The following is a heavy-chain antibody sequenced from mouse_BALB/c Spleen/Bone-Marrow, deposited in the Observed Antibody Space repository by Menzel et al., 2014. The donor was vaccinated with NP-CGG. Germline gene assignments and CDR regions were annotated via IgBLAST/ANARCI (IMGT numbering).Heavy chain of an antibody. D-gene: IGHD3-2*01. J-gene: IGHJ2*01. V-gene: IGHV5-12-2*01. Sequence: EVQLVESGGGLVQPGGSLKLSCAASGFTFSSYTMSWIRQTPEKRLEWVAYISDGGGRAYYPDTVKGRFTISRDNAKNTLYLQMSSLKSEDTAMYYCARQLDSSGYVLDYWGQGTTLTVSS. CDR1: GFTFSSYT. CDR3: ARQLDSSGYVLDY. CDR2: ISDGGGRA.